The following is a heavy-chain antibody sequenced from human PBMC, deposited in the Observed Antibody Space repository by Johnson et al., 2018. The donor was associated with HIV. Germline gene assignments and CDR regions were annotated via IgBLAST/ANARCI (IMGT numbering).Heavy chain of an antibody. CDR3: ARTSCSGARCLGYDPFDV. Sequence: VQLVESGGGLVQPGGSLRLSCGASGFTFSDHWMQWVRQAPGKGLVWVSRINGDGSRLTYADSVNGRFTIARDNAKNTLYLELKSLRSEDTAVYYCARTSCSGARCLGYDPFDVWGQGAMVTVSS. CDR1: GFTFSDHW. D-gene: IGHD2-15*01. V-gene: IGHV3-74*01. CDR2: INGDGSRL. J-gene: IGHJ3*01.